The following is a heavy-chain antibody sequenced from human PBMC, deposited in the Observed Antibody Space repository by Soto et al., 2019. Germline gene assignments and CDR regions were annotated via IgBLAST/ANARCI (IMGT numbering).Heavy chain of an antibody. CDR3: ARHRIEVVWRGFDF. Sequence: SETLSLTCTVSTDSSSFTNSYWGWIRQPPGKGLQWVGSSSYNGGTFYNPSLKGRVVISFDTSKKQSSLQVTSVTAADTAVYFCARHRIEVVWRGFDFWGQGSPVTVSS. V-gene: IGHV4-39*01. CDR1: TDSSSFTNSY. D-gene: IGHD3-10*01. J-gene: IGHJ4*02. CDR2: SSYNGGT.